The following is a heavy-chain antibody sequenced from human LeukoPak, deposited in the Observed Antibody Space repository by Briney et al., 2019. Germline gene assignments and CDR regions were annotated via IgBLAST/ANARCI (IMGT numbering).Heavy chain of an antibody. Sequence: GGSLRLSCAASGFTFSSYSMNWVRQAPGKGLEWVSSISSSSSYIYYADSVKGRFTISRDNAKNSLYLQMNSLRAEDTAVYYCARALWSGPVYYGMDVWGQGTTVTVSS. D-gene: IGHD3-10*01. CDR2: ISSSSSYI. CDR1: GFTFSSYS. V-gene: IGHV3-21*01. CDR3: ARALWSGPVYYGMDV. J-gene: IGHJ6*02.